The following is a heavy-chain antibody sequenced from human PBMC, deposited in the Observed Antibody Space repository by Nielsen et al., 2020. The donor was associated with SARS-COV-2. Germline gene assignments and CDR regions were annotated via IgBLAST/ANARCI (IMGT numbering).Heavy chain of an antibody. CDR1: GFTFSSYS. J-gene: IGHJ4*02. D-gene: IGHD3-3*01. Sequence: GESLKISCAASGFTFSSYSMNWVRQAPGKGLEWVSSISSSSSYIYYADSVKGRFTISRDNAKNSLYLQMNSLRAEDTAVYYCARDWRTDGHFDYWGQGTLVTVSS. CDR2: ISSSSSYI. V-gene: IGHV3-21*01. CDR3: ARDWRTDGHFDY.